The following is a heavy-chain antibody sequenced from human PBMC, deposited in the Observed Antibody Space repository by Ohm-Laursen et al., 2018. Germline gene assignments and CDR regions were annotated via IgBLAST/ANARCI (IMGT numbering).Heavy chain of an antibody. D-gene: IGHD3-9*01. CDR1: GYSISSSNW. Sequence: SDTLSLTCAVSGYSISSSNWWGWIRQPPGKGLEWVGYLYYSGTTYYNPSLKSRVTMSVDTSKNQFSVKLTSVTAVDTAVYYCATSPHDIMSSKDYWGQGTLVTVSS. CDR3: ATSPHDIMSSKDY. V-gene: IGHV4-28*01. CDR2: LYYSGTT. J-gene: IGHJ4*02.